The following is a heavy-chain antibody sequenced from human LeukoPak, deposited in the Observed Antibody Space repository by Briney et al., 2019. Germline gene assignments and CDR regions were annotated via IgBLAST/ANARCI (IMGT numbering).Heavy chain of an antibody. D-gene: IGHD4-17*01. CDR3: ARTHGDYSRVGY. CDR1: GFTFSSYS. CDR2: ISGSSTYI. J-gene: IGHJ4*02. V-gene: IGHV3-21*01. Sequence: GGSLRLSCAASGFTFSSYSMNWVRQAPGKGLEWVAAISGSSTYIYYPESVKGRFTISRDNAKNSLYLQMNSLRAEDTAVYYCARTHGDYSRVGYWGQGTLVTVSS.